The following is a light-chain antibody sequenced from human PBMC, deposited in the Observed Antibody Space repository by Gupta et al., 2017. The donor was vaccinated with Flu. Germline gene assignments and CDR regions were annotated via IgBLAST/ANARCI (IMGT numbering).Light chain of an antibody. J-gene: IGKJ1*01. CDR1: QDVSMY. CDR2: DAS. CDR3: QQYDVLPPWT. V-gene: IGKV1-33*01. Sequence: DIQMTQSPSSLSASVGDRVTITCQTSQDVSMYLNWYQQKPGKAPKLLIYDASNLETGVPSRFSGSGSGTDFTFTISSLQPEDIATYYCQQYDVLPPWTFGQGTKVEIK.